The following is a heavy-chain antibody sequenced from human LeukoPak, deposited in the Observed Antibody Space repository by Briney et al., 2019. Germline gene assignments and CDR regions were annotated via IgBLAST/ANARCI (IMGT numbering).Heavy chain of an antibody. CDR1: GYTFITYW. Sequence: GESLKISCKGSGYTFITYWIGWVRQMPGKGPEWMGIIYPGDSDTRYSPSFQGQVTISADKSISTAYLQWSSLKASDTAMYYCARPDDYGGKPAAFDIWGQGTMVTVSS. CDR3: ARPDDYGGKPAAFDI. J-gene: IGHJ3*02. D-gene: IGHD4-23*01. CDR2: IYPGDSDT. V-gene: IGHV5-51*01.